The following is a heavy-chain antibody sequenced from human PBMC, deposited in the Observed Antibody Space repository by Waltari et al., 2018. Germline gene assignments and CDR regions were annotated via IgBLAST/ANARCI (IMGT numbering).Heavy chain of an antibody. Sequence: QLQLQESGPGLVKPSETLSLTCTVSGGSISSSSYYWGWIRQPPGKGLEWIGCIYYSGCTYYSPSLKRRVTRSVDTSKNQFSLKLSSVTAADTAVYYCARHNYYGSSGPLVDYWGQGTLVTVSS. D-gene: IGHD3-22*01. V-gene: IGHV4-39*01. CDR2: IYYSGCT. J-gene: IGHJ4*02. CDR3: ARHNYYGSSGPLVDY. CDR1: GGSISSSSYY.